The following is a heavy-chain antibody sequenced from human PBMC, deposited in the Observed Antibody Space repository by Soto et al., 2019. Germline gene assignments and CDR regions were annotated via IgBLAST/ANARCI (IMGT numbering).Heavy chain of an antibody. CDR1: GYTFTSYV. D-gene: IGHD6-6*01. CDR3: ARDPAWQLGFGPQFDP. J-gene: IGHJ5*02. Sequence: GASVKVSCKASGYTFTSYVISWVRQAPGRGLEWMGWISAYNGNTNYAQKLQGRVTMTTDTSTSTAYMELRSLRSDDTAVYYCARDPAWQLGFGPQFDPWGQGTLVTVSS. V-gene: IGHV1-18*04. CDR2: ISAYNGNT.